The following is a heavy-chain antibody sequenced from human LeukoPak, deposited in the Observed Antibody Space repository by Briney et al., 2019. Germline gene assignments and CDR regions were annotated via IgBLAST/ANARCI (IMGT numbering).Heavy chain of an antibody. CDR1: GFTFSSYA. Sequence: PGGSLRLSCAGSGFTFSSYAMHWVRQAPGKGLEWVSGISWNSGSIGYADSVKGRFTISRDNAKNSLYLQMNSLRAEDTALYYCAKEGYSYGNLLLWGQGTLVTVSS. D-gene: IGHD5-18*01. J-gene: IGHJ4*02. CDR3: AKEGYSYGNLLL. CDR2: ISWNSGSI. V-gene: IGHV3-9*01.